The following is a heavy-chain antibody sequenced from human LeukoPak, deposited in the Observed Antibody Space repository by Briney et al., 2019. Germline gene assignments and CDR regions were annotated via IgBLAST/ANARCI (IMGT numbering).Heavy chain of an antibody. J-gene: IGHJ3*02. Sequence: PGGSLRLSCAASGFTFSSYSMNWVRQAPGKGLEWVSSISSSSSYIYYADSVKGRFTISRDNAKNSLYLQMNSLRAEDTAVYYCARDIVVVPAARGNAFDIWGQGTMVTVSS. CDR1: GFTFSSYS. CDR3: ARDIVVVPAARGNAFDI. V-gene: IGHV3-21*01. D-gene: IGHD2-2*01. CDR2: ISSSSSYI.